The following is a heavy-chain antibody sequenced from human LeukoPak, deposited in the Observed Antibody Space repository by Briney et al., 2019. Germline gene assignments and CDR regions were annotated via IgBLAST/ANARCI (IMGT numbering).Heavy chain of an antibody. J-gene: IGHJ3*02. CDR1: GFTFSNYA. Sequence: PGGSLRLSCAASGFTFSNYAMHWVRQAPGRGLEWVAAISYDGNNKYYADSVKGRFTISRDNSKNTLYLQMNSLRAEDTAVYYCARIIAVAGSYDAFDIWGQGTTVTISS. CDR2: ISYDGNNK. CDR3: ARIIAVAGSYDAFDI. D-gene: IGHD6-19*01. V-gene: IGHV3-30*04.